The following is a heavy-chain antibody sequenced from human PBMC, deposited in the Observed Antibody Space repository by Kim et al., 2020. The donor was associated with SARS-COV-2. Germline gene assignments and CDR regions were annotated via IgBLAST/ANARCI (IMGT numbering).Heavy chain of an antibody. V-gene: IGHV3-9*01. Sequence: ADSVKGRFTISRDNAKNSLYLQMNSLRAEDTALYYCAKGLAPYSYGPFDYWGQGTLVTVSS. D-gene: IGHD5-18*01. CDR3: AKGLAPYSYGPFDY. J-gene: IGHJ4*02.